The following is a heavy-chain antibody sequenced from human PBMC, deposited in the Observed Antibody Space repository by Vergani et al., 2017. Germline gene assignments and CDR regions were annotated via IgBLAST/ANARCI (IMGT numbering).Heavy chain of an antibody. V-gene: IGHV4-34*01. CDR1: GGSFSGYY. J-gene: IGHJ3*02. CDR2: INHSGST. CDR3: ARGEYYDFWSGWNAFDI. Sequence: QVQLQQWGAGLLKPSETLSLTCAVYGGSFSGYYWSWIRQPPGKGLEWIGEINHSGSTNYNPSLKGRVTISVDTSKNQFSLKLSSVTAADTAVYYCARGEYYDFWSGWNAFDIWGQGTMVTVSS. D-gene: IGHD3-3*01.